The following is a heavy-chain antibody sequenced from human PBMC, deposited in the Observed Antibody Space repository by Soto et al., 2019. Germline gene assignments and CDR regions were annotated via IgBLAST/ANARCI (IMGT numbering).Heavy chain of an antibody. Sequence: GGSLRLSCAASGFTFSSYWMSWVRQAPGKGLEWVANIKQDGSEKYYVDSVKGRFTISRDNAKNSLYLQMNSLRAEDTAVYYCARDIFLYYYDSSGYDYWGQGTLVTVSS. V-gene: IGHV3-7*05. CDR1: GFTFSSYW. CDR3: ARDIFLYYYDSSGYDY. J-gene: IGHJ4*02. D-gene: IGHD3-22*01. CDR2: IKQDGSEK.